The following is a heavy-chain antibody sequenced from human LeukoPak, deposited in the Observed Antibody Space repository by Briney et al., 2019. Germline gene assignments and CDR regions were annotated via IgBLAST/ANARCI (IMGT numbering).Heavy chain of an antibody. Sequence: SQTLSLTCAISGDTVSSNRAAWNWIRQSPSRGLEWLGRTYYRSKWYNYYAPSVKSRITINPDTSKNQFSLQLNSVTPEDTAVYYCARDPITGDRFDYWGQGTLVTVSS. V-gene: IGHV6-1*01. CDR3: ARDPITGDRFDY. J-gene: IGHJ4*02. CDR1: GDTVSSNRAA. D-gene: IGHD7-27*01. CDR2: TYYRSKWYN.